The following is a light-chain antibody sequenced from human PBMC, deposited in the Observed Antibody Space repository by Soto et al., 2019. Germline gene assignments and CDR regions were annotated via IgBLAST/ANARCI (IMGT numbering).Light chain of an antibody. CDR1: QSVSSY. V-gene: IGKV3-11*01. CDR2: DAS. J-gene: IGKJ1*01. Sequence: EIVLAQPPATLSLSPAERATLSCRASQSVSSYLAWYQQKPGQAPRLLIYDASNRATGIPARFSGSGSGTDFTLTISSLEPEDFAVYYCQQRSNWWTFGQGTKVDIK. CDR3: QQRSNWWT.